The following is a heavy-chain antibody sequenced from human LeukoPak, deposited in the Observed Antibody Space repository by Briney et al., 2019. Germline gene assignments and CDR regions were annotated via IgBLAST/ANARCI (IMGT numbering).Heavy chain of an antibody. J-gene: IGHJ1*01. CDR3: ARAPSEIGGYYPEYFRH. D-gene: IGHD3-22*01. CDR2: IKSDGST. Sequence: GGPLRLSCAASGFTFSSYWMHWVRQAPGKGLVWVSRIKSDGSTNYADSVKGRFTISRDNAKNTVSLQMNSLRAEDTGVYYCARAPSEIGGYYPEYFRHWSQGTLVTVSS. CDR1: GFTFSSYW. V-gene: IGHV3-74*01.